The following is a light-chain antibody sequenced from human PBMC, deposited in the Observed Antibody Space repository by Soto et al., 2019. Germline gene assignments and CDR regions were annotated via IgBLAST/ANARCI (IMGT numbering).Light chain of an antibody. CDR3: QQYNDWPPWT. CDR2: GAS. CDR1: QSIRTN. V-gene: IGKV3-15*01. Sequence: DIVMTQSPATLSVSPGERATLSCRANQSIRTNLAWYQQKPGQSPRLLIYGASTRATGIPARFSGSGSGTEFILTISSLQSEDFAVYFCQQYNDWPPWTFGQGTKVEIK. J-gene: IGKJ1*01.